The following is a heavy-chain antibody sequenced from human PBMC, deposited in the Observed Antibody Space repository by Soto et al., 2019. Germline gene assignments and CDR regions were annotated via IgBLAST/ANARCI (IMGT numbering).Heavy chain of an antibody. CDR1: GRSFSSDG. Sequence: GASEKVSCKASGRSFSSDGVSWVRQAPGQGREWMGGIIPVFGNTKYVQRFQGRLTITADKSTSTVYMEMSSLSSEDTAVYFCARGQYYSSGSAATSYFYFGIDVWGQGTTVTVSS. CDR3: ARGQYYSSGSAATSYFYFGIDV. J-gene: IGHJ6*02. V-gene: IGHV1-69*06. D-gene: IGHD3-10*01. CDR2: IIPVFGNT.